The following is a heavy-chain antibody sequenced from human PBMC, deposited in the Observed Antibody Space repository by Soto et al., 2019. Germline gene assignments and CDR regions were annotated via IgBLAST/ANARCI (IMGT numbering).Heavy chain of an antibody. J-gene: IGHJ4*02. CDR2: ISGSGGST. V-gene: IGHV3-23*01. CDR3: AKDRRAYGDYGFGIFDY. D-gene: IGHD4-17*01. Sequence: GGSLRLSCAASGFTFSSYAMSWVRQAPGKGLEWVSAISGSGGSTYYADSVKGRFTISRDNSKNTLYLQMNSLRAEDTAVYYCAKDRRAYGDYGFGIFDYWGQGTLVTVSS. CDR1: GFTFSSYA.